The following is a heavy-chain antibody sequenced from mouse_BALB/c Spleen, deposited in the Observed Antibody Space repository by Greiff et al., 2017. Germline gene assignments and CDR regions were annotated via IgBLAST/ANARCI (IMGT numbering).Heavy chain of an antibody. CDR2: IDPSDSYT. Sequence: VQLQQPGAELVKPGASVKMSCKASGYTFTSYWMHWVKQRPGQGLEWIGTIDPSDSYTSYNQKFKGKATLTVDTSSSTAYMQLSSLTSEDSAVYYCTRFHSSWFAYWGQGTLVTVSA. CDR3: TRFHSSWFAY. CDR1: GYTFTSYW. V-gene: IGHV1S127*01. J-gene: IGHJ3*01.